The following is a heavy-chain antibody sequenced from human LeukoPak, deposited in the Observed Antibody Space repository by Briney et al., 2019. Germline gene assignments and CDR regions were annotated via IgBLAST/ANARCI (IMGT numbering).Heavy chain of an antibody. Sequence: QAGGSLRLSCAASGFTFSSSAMHWVRQAPGKGLEWVAVISSDGSNKYYADSVKGRFTISRDNSKNTMYIQVDSLRAEDTAVYYCARGGVYSSKPFGNWGQGTLVTVSS. D-gene: IGHD6-13*01. V-gene: IGHV3-30*04. CDR1: GFTFSSSA. J-gene: IGHJ4*02. CDR2: ISSDGSNK. CDR3: ARGGVYSSKPFGN.